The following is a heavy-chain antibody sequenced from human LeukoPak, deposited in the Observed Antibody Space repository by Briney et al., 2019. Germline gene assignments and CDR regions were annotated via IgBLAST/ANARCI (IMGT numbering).Heavy chain of an antibody. CDR3: ARPYYDSSGPTYYFDY. CDR2: INPNSGGT. CDR1: GYTFTGYY. V-gene: IGHV1-2*02. D-gene: IGHD3-22*01. Sequence: ASVKVSCKASGYTFTGYYMHWVRQAPGQGLEWMGWINPNSGGTNYAQKFQGRVTMTRDTSISTAYMELSRLRSDDTAVCYCARPYYDSSGPTYYFDYWGQGTLVTVSS. J-gene: IGHJ4*02.